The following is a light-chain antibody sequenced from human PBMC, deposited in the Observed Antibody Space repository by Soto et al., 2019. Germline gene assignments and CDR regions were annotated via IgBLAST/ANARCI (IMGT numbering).Light chain of an antibody. CDR1: QSIDTY. CDR3: QECYSIPIT. J-gene: IGKJ5*01. V-gene: IGKV1-39*01. Sequence: DIQMTQSPSSLSASVGDRVTVTCRASQSIDTYLNWYQHKVGKAPKLLIYGASTLYSGVPSRCSGSGSGTDFTLTISSLQTEDSATYFCQECYSIPITFGQGTRLDMK. CDR2: GAS.